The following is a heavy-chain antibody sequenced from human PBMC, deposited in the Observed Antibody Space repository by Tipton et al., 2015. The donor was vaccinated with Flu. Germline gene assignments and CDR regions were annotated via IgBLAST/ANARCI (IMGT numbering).Heavy chain of an antibody. J-gene: IGHJ4*02. Sequence: VQLVQSGAEVKKPGESLKISCKGSGYSLTSYWIGWVRQMPGKGLEWMGIIYPGDSDTRYSPSFQGQVTISADKSISTAYLQWSSLKASDTAMYYCVRHYLAYCSGDCYSGLDYWGQGTLVTVSS. D-gene: IGHD2-21*02. V-gene: IGHV5-51*01. CDR1: GYSLTSYW. CDR3: VRHYLAYCSGDCYSGLDY. CDR2: IYPGDSDT.